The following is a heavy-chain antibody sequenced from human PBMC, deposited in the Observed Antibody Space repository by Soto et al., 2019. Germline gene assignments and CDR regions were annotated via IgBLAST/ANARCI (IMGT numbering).Heavy chain of an antibody. CDR1: GFTFSTHS. D-gene: IGHD2-2*01. J-gene: IGHJ4*01. Sequence: EVQLVESGGGLVQPGGSLRLSCAASGFTFSTHSMNWVRQAPGKGLEWISYITSSDVTMYADSVKGRFTISRDNAKNSLYLQMGSLRGQDTAVYFCVGQVGFQLIYWGQGALVTVSS. V-gene: IGHV3-48*01. CDR2: ITSSDVTM. CDR3: VGQVGFQLIY.